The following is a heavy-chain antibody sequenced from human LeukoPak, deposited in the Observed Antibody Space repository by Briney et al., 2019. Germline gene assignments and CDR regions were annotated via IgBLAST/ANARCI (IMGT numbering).Heavy chain of an antibody. J-gene: IGHJ4*02. D-gene: IGHD3-16*01. V-gene: IGHV4-59*01. CDR3: ARGIRGAADY. CDR2: IHNSGST. Sequence: PSETLSLTCTVSGDSITTYYWSWIRQPPGRGLEWIGFIHNSGSTNYNPSLKSRLAMSLDTSKNQFSLNLNSVTAADTAVYYCARGIRGAADYWGQGTLVTVSS. CDR1: GDSITTYY.